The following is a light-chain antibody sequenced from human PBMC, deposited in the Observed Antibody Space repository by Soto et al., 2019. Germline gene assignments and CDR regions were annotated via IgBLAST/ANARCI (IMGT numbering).Light chain of an antibody. CDR2: KAS. Sequence: DIQMIQSPSTLSASVGDRVTITCRASQSIDSWLAWYQQKPGKARELLIYKASNIESGVPSRFSGSASGTEFTLTISSLQPDDFAPYFCQQYHSYYTFGQGTKRATK. V-gene: IGKV1-5*03. CDR3: QQYHSYYT. CDR1: QSIDSW. J-gene: IGKJ2*01.